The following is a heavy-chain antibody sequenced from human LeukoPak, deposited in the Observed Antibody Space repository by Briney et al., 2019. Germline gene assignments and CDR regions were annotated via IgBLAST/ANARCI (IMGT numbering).Heavy chain of an antibody. CDR2: IYNSGNT. CDR1: GGSISGYF. V-gene: IGHV4-59*01. Sequence: SETLSLTCTVSGGSISGYFWSWIRQPPGKGLEWIGYIYNSGNTNYNPSLKSRVTLLVDTSKNHFSLKLSSATAADTAVYYCARGTLFYYDSSGNIEDYWGQGTLVTVSS. J-gene: IGHJ4*02. D-gene: IGHD3-22*01. CDR3: ARGTLFYYDSSGNIEDY.